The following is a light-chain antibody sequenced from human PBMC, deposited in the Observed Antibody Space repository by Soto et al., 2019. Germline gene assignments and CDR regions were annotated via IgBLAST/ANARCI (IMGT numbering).Light chain of an antibody. J-gene: IGKJ1*01. Sequence: EIVLTQSPGTLSLSPGERATLSCMASQSVSSSSLAWYQQKRGQAPRLLIHDASSRATGIPDRFSGSGSGTDFTLTISRMEPEDFAVYYCQQYGGSPRTFGQGTKVEVK. V-gene: IGKV3-20*01. CDR1: QSVSSSS. CDR3: QQYGGSPRT. CDR2: DAS.